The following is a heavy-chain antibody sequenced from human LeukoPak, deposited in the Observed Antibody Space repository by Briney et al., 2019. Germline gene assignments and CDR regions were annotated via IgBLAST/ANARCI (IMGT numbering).Heavy chain of an antibody. D-gene: IGHD6-13*01. CDR3: ARKFSSSSVLYYYYCRDV. CDR1: GGSFSGYY. Sequence: PSETLSLTCAVYGGSFSGYYWRWIRQAPGKGWEWMGEINHSESTNYHQSLKSRAAISVDTSKSQFSLKLSSVNAADTAVKYCARKFSSSSVLYYYYCRDVWGKGTTVTVSS. J-gene: IGHJ6*03. CDR2: INHSEST. V-gene: IGHV4-34*01.